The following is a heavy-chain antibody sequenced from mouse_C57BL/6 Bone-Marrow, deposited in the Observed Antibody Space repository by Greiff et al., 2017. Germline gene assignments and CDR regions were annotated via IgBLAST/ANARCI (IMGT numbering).Heavy chain of an antibody. J-gene: IGHJ2*01. D-gene: IGHD2-12*01. Sequence: EVQLVESGGGLVQPKGSLKLSCAASGFSFNTYAMNWVRQAPGKGLEWVARIRSKSNNYATYYADSVKDRFTISRDDSESMLYLQMNNLKTEDTAMYYCVRPSYYNYFDYWGQGTTLTVSS. CDR2: IRSKSNNYAT. V-gene: IGHV10-1*01. CDR3: VRPSYYNYFDY. CDR1: GFSFNTYA.